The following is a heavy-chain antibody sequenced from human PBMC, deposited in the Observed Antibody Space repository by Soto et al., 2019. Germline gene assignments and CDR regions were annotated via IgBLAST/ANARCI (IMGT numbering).Heavy chain of an antibody. D-gene: IGHD6-19*01. CDR1: GFTFSSYA. V-gene: IGHV3-23*01. CDR3: AYSSGWYRPFDY. J-gene: IGHJ4*02. CDR2: ISGSGGST. Sequence: EVQLLESGGGLVQPGGSLRLSCAASGFTFSSYAMSWVRQAPGKGLEWGSIISGSGGSTYYADSVKGRFPISRDNSKNTLYLQMNSLRAEHTAVYYCAYSSGWYRPFDYWGQGTLVTVSS.